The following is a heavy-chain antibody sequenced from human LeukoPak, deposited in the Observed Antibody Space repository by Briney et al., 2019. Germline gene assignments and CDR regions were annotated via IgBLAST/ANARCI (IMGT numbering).Heavy chain of an antibody. J-gene: IGHJ3*02. V-gene: IGHV1-46*01. CDR3: ARDLYYGSGSYYNVGRAFDI. Sequence: ASVKVSCKASGYTFTSYYMHWVRQAPGQGLEWMGIINPSGGSTSYAQKFQGRVTMTRDMSTSTVYTELSSLRSEDTAVYYCARDLYYGSGSYYNVGRAFDIWGQGTMVTVSS. CDR1: GYTFTSYY. CDR2: INPSGGST. D-gene: IGHD3-10*01.